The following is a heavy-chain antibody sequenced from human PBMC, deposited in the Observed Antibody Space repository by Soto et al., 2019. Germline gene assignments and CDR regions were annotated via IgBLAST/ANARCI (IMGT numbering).Heavy chain of an antibody. CDR2: IYYSGST. CDR3: ARVRLGYCSGGSCALVWYFDY. V-gene: IGHV4-59*01. D-gene: IGHD2-15*01. J-gene: IGHJ4*02. Sequence: SETLSLTCTVSGGSISSYYWSWIRQPPGKGLEWIGYIYYSGSTNYNPSLKSRVTISVDTSKKQFSLKLSSVTAADTAVYYCARVRLGYCSGGSCALVWYFDYWGQGTLVTVSS. CDR1: GGSISSYY.